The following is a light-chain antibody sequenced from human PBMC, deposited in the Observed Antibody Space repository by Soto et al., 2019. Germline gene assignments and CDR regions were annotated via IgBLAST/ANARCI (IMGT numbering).Light chain of an antibody. CDR3: QQSYSTPT. V-gene: IGKV1-39*01. Sequence: DIQMTQSPSSLSASVGDRVTITFRASQSISSYLNWYQQKPGKAPKLLIYAASSLQSGAPSRFSGSGSGTDFTLTISSLQPEDFATYYCQQSYSTPTFGQGTRLEIK. CDR2: AAS. CDR1: QSISSY. J-gene: IGKJ5*01.